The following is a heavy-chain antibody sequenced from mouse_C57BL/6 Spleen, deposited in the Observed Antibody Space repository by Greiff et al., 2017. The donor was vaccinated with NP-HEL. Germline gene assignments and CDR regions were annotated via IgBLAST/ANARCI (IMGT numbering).Heavy chain of an antibody. CDR2: ISSGSSTI. Sequence: EVQLVESGGGLVKPGGSLKLSCAASGFTFSDYGMHWVRQAPEKGPEWVAYISSGSSTIYYADTVKGRFTISRDNAKNTLFLQMTSLRSEDTAMYYCAREGYYIYWYFDVWGTGTTVTVSS. D-gene: IGHD2-3*01. V-gene: IGHV5-17*01. J-gene: IGHJ1*03. CDR1: GFTFSDYG. CDR3: AREGYYIYWYFDV.